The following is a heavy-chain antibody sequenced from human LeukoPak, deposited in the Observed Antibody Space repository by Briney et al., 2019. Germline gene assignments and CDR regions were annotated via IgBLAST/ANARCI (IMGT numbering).Heavy chain of an antibody. CDR3: AKDLRATNYYYYGMDV. D-gene: IGHD1-26*01. J-gene: IGHJ6*01. V-gene: IGHV3-23*01. CDR1: RFTFSTNG. CDR2: LSGSGTKT. Sequence: GGSLRLSCAVSRFTFSTNGMTWVRQAPGKGLEWVSFLSGSGTKTYCADSVKGRFTISRDISKNTLYLQMNSLRAEDTAVYCCAKDLRATNYYYYGMDVWGQGTTVIVSS.